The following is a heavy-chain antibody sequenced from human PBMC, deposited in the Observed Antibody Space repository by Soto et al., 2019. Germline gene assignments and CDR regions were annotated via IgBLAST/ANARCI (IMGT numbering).Heavy chain of an antibody. V-gene: IGHV1-69*13. CDR3: ARASITMIVVVITEAFDI. CDR2: IIPIFGTA. Sequence: GASVKVSCKASGGTFSSYAISWVRQAPGQGLEWMGGIIPIFGTANYAQKFQGRVTITADESTSTAYMELSSLRSEDTAVYYCARASITMIVVVITEAFDIWGQGTMVTVSS. D-gene: IGHD3-22*01. J-gene: IGHJ3*02. CDR1: GGTFSSYA.